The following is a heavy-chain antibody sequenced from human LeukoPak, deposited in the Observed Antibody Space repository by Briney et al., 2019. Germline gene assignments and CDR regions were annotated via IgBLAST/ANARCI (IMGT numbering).Heavy chain of an antibody. J-gene: IGHJ4*02. D-gene: IGHD3-22*01. Sequence: PGGSLRLSCAASGFTFSSYWMSWVRQAPGKGLEWVANIKQDGSEKYYVDSVKGRFTISRDNAKNSLYLQMNSLRAEDTAVYYCARGRPPYYYDSSGFREAFDYWGQGTLVTVSS. CDR2: IKQDGSEK. CDR1: GFTFSSYW. V-gene: IGHV3-7*01. CDR3: ARGRPPYYYDSSGFREAFDY.